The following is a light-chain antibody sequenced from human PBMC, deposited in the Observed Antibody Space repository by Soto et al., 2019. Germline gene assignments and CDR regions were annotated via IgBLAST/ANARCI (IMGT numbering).Light chain of an antibody. V-gene: IGKV3-20*01. CDR1: QSITNNY. Sequence: EIVLTQSPGTLSLSPGERATLSCRASQSITNNYLAWYQQKPGRAHRLLIYGASRRATGIPDRFSGSGSGTDFTLTISRLEPEDFAMYYCQQYGYLVTFGGGTKVEIK. CDR2: GAS. J-gene: IGKJ4*01. CDR3: QQYGYLVT.